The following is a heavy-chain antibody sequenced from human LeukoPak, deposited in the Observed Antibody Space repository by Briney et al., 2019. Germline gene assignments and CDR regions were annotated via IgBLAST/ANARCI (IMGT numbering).Heavy chain of an antibody. Sequence: SETLSLTCTVSGYSISSGYYWGWIRQPPGKGLEWIGSIYHSGSTYYNPSLKSRVTISVDTSKNQFSLKLSSVTAADTAVYYCARHNYDDYVFDIWGQGTKVTVSS. CDR2: IYHSGST. CDR1: GYSISSGYY. V-gene: IGHV4-38-2*02. D-gene: IGHD4-17*01. J-gene: IGHJ3*02. CDR3: ARHNYDDYVFDI.